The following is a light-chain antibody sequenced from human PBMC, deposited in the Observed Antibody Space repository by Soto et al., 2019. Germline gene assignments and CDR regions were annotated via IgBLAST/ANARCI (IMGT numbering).Light chain of an antibody. CDR2: KDT. CDR3: YSAADNNRV. J-gene: IGLJ3*02. Sequence: SYELTQPSSVSVSPGQTAKITCSGDILTKEYARWFQQKPGQPPVLVIYKDTTRPSGIPERFSASSSGTTVTLTISGAQVEDAADYYCYSAADNNRVFGGGTKLTVL. CDR1: ILTKEY. V-gene: IGLV3-27*01.